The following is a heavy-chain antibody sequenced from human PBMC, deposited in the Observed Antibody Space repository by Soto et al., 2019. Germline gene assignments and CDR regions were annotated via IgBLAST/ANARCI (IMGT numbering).Heavy chain of an antibody. V-gene: IGHV4-31*03. J-gene: IGHJ5*02. CDR1: AGSISSGGYY. Sequence: SQSMSLTCTVSAGSISSGGYYWSWLRQHRGKGLEWIGYIYYSGSTYYNPSLKSRVTISVDTSKNQFSLKLSSVTAADTAVYYCAKNRYSSSWYGNWFDPWGQGTLVTVSS. D-gene: IGHD6-13*01. CDR3: AKNRYSSSWYGNWFDP. CDR2: IYYSGST.